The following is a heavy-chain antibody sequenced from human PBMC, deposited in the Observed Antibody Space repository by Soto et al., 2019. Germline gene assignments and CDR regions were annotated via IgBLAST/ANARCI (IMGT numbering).Heavy chain of an antibody. CDR3: AKDQDDILTGYPSGGDV. Sequence: EVQLLESGGGLVQPGGSLRLSCAASGFTFSSYAMSWLRQAPGTGLEWVSAISGSGGSTYYADSVKGRFTISRDNSKNTLYLQMNSRRAEDTAVSSCAKDQDDILTGYPSGGDVWGEGTTVTVSS. J-gene: IGHJ6*04. CDR2: ISGSGGST. V-gene: IGHV3-23*01. D-gene: IGHD3-9*01. CDR1: GFTFSSYA.